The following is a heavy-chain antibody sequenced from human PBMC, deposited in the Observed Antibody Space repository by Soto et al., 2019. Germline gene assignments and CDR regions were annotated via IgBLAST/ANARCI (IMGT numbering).Heavy chain of an antibody. Sequence: GSLSLCWAASGFTLSSYSMNWVRQAPGKGLEWVSSISSSSSYIYYADSVKGRFTISRENAKNSLYLQMNSLRAEDTAVYYCARDLNSSPANWGQGTLVTVSS. CDR1: GFTLSSYS. D-gene: IGHD6-13*01. CDR2: ISSSSSYI. J-gene: IGHJ4*02. CDR3: ARDLNSSPAN. V-gene: IGHV3-21*01.